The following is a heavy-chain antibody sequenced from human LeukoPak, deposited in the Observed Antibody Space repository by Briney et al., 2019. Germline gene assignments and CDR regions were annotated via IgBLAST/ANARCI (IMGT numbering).Heavy chain of an antibody. J-gene: IGHJ3*02. CDR3: ARRRGRYSGDAFDI. Sequence: GESLKISCQGSGYRFTSYWIGWVRQMPGKGLEWMGFIYPGDSDTKYSPSFQGQVTISADKSMSTAYLQWSSLKASGTAMYYCARRRGRYSGDAFDIWGQGTMVTVSS. CDR2: IYPGDSDT. CDR1: GYRFTSYW. V-gene: IGHV5-51*01. D-gene: IGHD1-26*01.